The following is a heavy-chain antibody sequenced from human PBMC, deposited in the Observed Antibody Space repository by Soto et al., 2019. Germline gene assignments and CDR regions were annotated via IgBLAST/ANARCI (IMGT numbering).Heavy chain of an antibody. CDR1: GGSISSYY. J-gene: IGHJ4*02. Sequence: SETLSLTCTVSGGSISSYYWSWIRQPPGKGLEWIGYIYYSGSTSYNPSLKSRVTISVDTSKNQFSLKLSSVTAADTAVYYCARSDTAMVAFDYWGQGTLVTVSS. CDR3: ARSDTAMVAFDY. D-gene: IGHD5-18*01. V-gene: IGHV4-59*08. CDR2: IYYSGST.